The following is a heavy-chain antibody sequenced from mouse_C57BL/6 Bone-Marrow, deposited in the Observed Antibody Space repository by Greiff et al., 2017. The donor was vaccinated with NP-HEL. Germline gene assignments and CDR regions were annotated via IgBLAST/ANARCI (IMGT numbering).Heavy chain of an antibody. D-gene: IGHD2-10*01. Sequence: EVNVVESGAELVRPGASVKLSCTASGFNIKDYYMHWVKQRPEQCLEWIGRIAPEDGDTEYAPKFQGKATMTADTSSNTAYLQRSSLTSEDTAVFFCAPPVASYYGKRDYYTMDYWGQGTSLTVSS. J-gene: IGHJ4*01. CDR3: APPVASYYGKRDYYTMDY. CDR1: GFNIKDYY. V-gene: IGHV14-1*01. CDR2: IAPEDGDT.